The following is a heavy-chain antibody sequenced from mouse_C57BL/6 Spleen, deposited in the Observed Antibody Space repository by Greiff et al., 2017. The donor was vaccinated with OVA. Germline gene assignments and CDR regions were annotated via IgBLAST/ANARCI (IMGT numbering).Heavy chain of an antibody. Sequence: EVQLVESGPGLVKPSQSLSLTCSVTGYSITSGYYWNWIRQFPGNKLEWMGYISYDGSNNYNPSLKNRISITRDPSKNQFFLKLNSVTTEDTATYYCARDRRSPGFAYWGQGTLVTVSA. J-gene: IGHJ3*01. CDR2: ISYDGSN. CDR1: GYSITSGYY. CDR3: ARDRRSPGFAY. V-gene: IGHV3-6*01.